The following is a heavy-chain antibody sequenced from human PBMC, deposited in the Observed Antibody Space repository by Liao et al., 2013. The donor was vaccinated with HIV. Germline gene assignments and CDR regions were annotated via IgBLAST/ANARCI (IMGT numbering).Heavy chain of an antibody. CDR1: GGSFSGYY. CDR3: ARSSSSGWYGLYFDY. J-gene: IGHJ4*02. CDR2: INHSGST. V-gene: IGHV4-34*01. D-gene: IGHD6-19*01. Sequence: QVQLQQWGAGLLKPSETLSLTCAVYGGSFSGYYWSWIRQPPGKGLEWIGEINHSGSTNYNSSLKSRVTISVDTSKNQFSLKLSSVTAADTAVYYCARSSSSGWYGLYFDYWGQGTLVTVSS.